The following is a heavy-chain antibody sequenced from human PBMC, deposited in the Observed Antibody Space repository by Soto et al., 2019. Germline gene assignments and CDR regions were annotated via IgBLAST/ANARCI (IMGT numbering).Heavy chain of an antibody. CDR1: GFTFSSAW. D-gene: IGHD3-22*01. CDR3: TTDPEDSSGYYGD. CDR2: IKSKTDGGTT. Sequence: GGSLRLSCAASGFTFSSAWMSWVRQAPGKGLEWVGRIKSKTDGGTTDYAAPVKGRFTISRDDSKNTLYLQMNSLKTEDTAVYYCTTDPEDSSGYYGDWGQGTLVTVSS. J-gene: IGHJ4*02. V-gene: IGHV3-15*01.